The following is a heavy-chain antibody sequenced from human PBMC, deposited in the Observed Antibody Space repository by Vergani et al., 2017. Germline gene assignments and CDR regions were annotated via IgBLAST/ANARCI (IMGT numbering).Heavy chain of an antibody. CDR2: IYSTGST. J-gene: IGHJ4*02. Sequence: QVQLQESGPGLVKPSQTLSLPCSVSGDSISSGVYYWNWIRQHPGKGLEWIGYIYSTGSTHHNPSLRRLINMSVDTSKNQVSLKLNSVTAADTAMYYCARMGGYDEGDAFRIGYFDSWGPGILVTVSS. D-gene: IGHD3-22*01. V-gene: IGHV4-31*01. CDR1: GDSISSGVYY. CDR3: ARMGGYDEGDAFRIGYFDS.